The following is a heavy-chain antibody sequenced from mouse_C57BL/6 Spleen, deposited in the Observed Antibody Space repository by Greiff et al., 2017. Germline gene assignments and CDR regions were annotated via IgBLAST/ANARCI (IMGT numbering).Heavy chain of an antibody. D-gene: IGHD1-1*02. CDR1: GYTFTSYD. Sequence: VKLLESGPELVKPGASVKLSCKASGYTFTSYDINWVKQRPGQGLEWIGWIYPRDGSTKYNEKFKGKATLTVDTTSSTAYMALHSLTSEAAAVYLCARTEYYAAYWGQGTLVTVSA. CDR3: ARTEYYAAY. V-gene: IGHV1-85*01. CDR2: IYPRDGST. J-gene: IGHJ3*01.